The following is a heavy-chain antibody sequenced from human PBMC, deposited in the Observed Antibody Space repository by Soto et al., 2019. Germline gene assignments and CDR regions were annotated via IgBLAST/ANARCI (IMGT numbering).Heavy chain of an antibody. CDR3: ARDRIVLVPAAIGY. Sequence: QVQLVESGGGVVQPGRSLRLSCAASGFTFSSYAMHWVRQAPGKGLEWVAVISYDGSNKYYADSVKGRFTISRDNSKNTLSLQMNSLRAEDTAVYYCARDRIVLVPAAIGYWGHGTLVTVSS. CDR1: GFTFSSYA. J-gene: IGHJ4*01. D-gene: IGHD2-2*01. CDR2: ISYDGSNK. V-gene: IGHV3-30-3*01.